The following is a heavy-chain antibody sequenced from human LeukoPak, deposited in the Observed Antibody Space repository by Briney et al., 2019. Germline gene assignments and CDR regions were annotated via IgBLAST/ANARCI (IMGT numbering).Heavy chain of an antibody. CDR3: ARAPMVRANVVDY. D-gene: IGHD4/OR15-4a*01. CDR2: TNIDGSTS. CDR1: GFTFRNYW. Sequence: GESLRLSCAASGFTFRNYWMHWVRQAPGKGLVWVSRTNIDGSTSTYADSVQGRFSISRDNAKNTLYLQMNSLRAEDTAVYYCARAPMVRANVVDYWGQGTLVTVSS. J-gene: IGHJ4*02. V-gene: IGHV3-74*01.